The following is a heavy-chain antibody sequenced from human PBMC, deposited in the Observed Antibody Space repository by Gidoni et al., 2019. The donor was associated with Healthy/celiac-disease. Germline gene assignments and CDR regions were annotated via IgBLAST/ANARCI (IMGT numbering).Heavy chain of an antibody. J-gene: IGHJ4*02. CDR1: GGSISSSSYY. CDR2: IYYSGST. D-gene: IGHD4-17*01. CDR3: ARHPNYGDYLYYFDY. Sequence: QLQLQESGPGLVKPSETLSLTCTVSGGSISSSSYYWGWIRQPPGKGLEWIGSIYYSGSTYYNPSLKSRVTISVDTSKNQFSLKLSSVTAADTAVYYCARHPNYGDYLYYFDYWGQGTLVTVSS. V-gene: IGHV4-39*01.